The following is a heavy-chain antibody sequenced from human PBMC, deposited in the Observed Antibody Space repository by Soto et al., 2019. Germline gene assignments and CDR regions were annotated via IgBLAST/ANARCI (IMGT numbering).Heavy chain of an antibody. Sequence: PGESLKISCKGSGYSFTSYWISWVRQMPGKGLEWMGRIDPSDSYTNYSPSFQGHVTISADKSISTAYLQWSSLKASDTAMYYCATGYCSSTSCHYYCYGMDVWGQGTTVTVSS. D-gene: IGHD2-2*01. V-gene: IGHV5-10-1*01. CDR1: GYSFTSYW. CDR3: ATGYCSSTSCHYYCYGMDV. CDR2: IDPSDSYT. J-gene: IGHJ6*02.